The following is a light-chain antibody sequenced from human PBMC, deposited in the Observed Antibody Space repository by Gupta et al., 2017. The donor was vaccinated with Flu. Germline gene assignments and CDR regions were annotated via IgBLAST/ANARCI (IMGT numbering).Light chain of an antibody. CDR1: QSISSW. Sequence: DIQITQSPSTLSSSVGARVTITCRASQSISSWLAWYQQKPGKAPNLLISKASDLESGVPSRFSGSGSGTEFTLTIDSLQTDDFATYYCQQYSRYSYSFGQGTKLEIK. CDR3: QQYSRYSYS. J-gene: IGKJ2*03. V-gene: IGKV1-5*03. CDR2: KAS.